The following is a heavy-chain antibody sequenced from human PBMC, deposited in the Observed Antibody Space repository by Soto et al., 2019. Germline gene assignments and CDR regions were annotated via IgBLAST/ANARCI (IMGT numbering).Heavy chain of an antibody. Sequence: GGSLRLSCAASGFPFNSYTMSWVRQAPGKGLEWVSGISPTSYSTDYADSVKGRFTISRDNFKNPLYLQMNSLRAEDTAVYYCAKDPVATAENFYFDYWGQVALVTVSS. CDR1: GFPFNSYT. J-gene: IGHJ4*02. V-gene: IGHV3-23*01. D-gene: IGHD2-15*01. CDR3: AKDPVATAENFYFDY. CDR2: ISPTSYST.